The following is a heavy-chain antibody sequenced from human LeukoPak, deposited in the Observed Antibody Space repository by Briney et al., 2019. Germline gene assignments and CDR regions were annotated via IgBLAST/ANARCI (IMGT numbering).Heavy chain of an antibody. CDR1: GGSISTYY. Sequence: SETLSLTCTVSGGSISTYYWSWIRQPPGKGLESIGYIYNSGSTNYNPSLKSRVTISVDTSKNKFSLKLSSVTAAETAVYYCARWPSHYYGSGSYSGGDYWGQGTLVTVSS. CDR2: IYNSGST. V-gene: IGHV4-59*08. D-gene: IGHD3-10*01. J-gene: IGHJ4*02. CDR3: ARWPSHYYGSGSYSGGDY.